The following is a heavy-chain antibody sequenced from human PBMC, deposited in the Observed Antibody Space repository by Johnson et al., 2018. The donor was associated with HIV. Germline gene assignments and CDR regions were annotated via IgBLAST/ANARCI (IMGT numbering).Heavy chain of an antibody. CDR2: ISYDGSTK. CDR3: ARDQRGGYSYGDAFDF. V-gene: IGHV3-30-3*01. CDR1: GFDFSTYA. Sequence: QVQLVESGGGVVQPGKSLRLSCAASGFDFSTYALHWVRQAPGKGLEWVAIISYDGSTKYYADSVKGRFTISRDNSKNSLYLQMNTLRAEDTAVYYCARDQRGGYSYGDAFDFWGQGTVVSVST. D-gene: IGHD5-18*01. J-gene: IGHJ3*01.